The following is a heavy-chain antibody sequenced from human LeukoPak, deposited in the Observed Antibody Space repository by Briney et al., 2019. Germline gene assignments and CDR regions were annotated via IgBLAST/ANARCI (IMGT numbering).Heavy chain of an antibody. CDR2: TNHSGST. D-gene: IGHD2-2*01. V-gene: IGHV4-34*01. CDR3: ARGEDIVVVPAASAFDY. J-gene: IGHJ4*02. CDR1: GGSLSGYY. Sequence: WETLSLTCAVYGGSLSGYYWSWIRQPPGKGLEWIGETNHSGSTNYNPSLKSRVTISVDTSKNQFSLKLSSVTSADTAVYYCARGEDIVVVPAASAFDYWGQGTLVTVSS.